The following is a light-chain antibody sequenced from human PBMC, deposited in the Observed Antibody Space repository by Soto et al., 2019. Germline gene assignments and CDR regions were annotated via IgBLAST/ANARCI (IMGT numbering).Light chain of an antibody. Sequence: DIQMTQSPSSLSASVGDRVTITWRASQSISSYLNWYQQKPGKAPKLLIYAATILQSGVPSRFSGSGSGTEFTLTISSLQPEDFATYYCQQSYSTLQTFGQGTKVDIK. CDR2: AAT. CDR3: QQSYSTLQT. J-gene: IGKJ1*01. V-gene: IGKV1-39*01. CDR1: QSISSY.